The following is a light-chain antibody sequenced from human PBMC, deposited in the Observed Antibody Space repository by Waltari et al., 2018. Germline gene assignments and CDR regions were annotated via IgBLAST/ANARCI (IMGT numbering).Light chain of an antibody. J-gene: IGKJ3*01. CDR3: QQHNSNPFT. V-gene: IGKV1-9*01. Sequence: DIQMTQSPSSLSASVGDRVTITCRASQGISSYLAWYQQKPGKAPKLLIYKASTLQSGVPSRFSGSGSGTDFTLTIGSLQPEDFATYYCQQHNSNPFTFGPGTKLDIK. CDR2: KAS. CDR1: QGISSY.